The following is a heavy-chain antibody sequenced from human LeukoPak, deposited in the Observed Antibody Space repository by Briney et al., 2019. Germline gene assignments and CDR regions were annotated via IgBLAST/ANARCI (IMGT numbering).Heavy chain of an antibody. V-gene: IGHV4-39*01. CDR1: RGSISSSSYS. D-gene: IGHD5-18*01. J-gene: IGHJ4*02. CDR3: ARHGSSYGYYY. CDR2: IYYSGST. Sequence: SETLSLTCTVSRGSISSSSYSWGWIRQPPGKGLEWIGSIYYSGSTYYNPSLKSRVTISVDTSKNQFSLKLSSVTAADTAVYYCARHGSSYGYYYWGQGTLVTVSS.